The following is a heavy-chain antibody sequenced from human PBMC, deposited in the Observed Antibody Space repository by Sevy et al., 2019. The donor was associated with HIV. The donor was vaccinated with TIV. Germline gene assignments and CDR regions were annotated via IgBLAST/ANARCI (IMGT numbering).Heavy chain of an antibody. CDR3: ARGAVVIGTAATPVLDF. Sequence: SETLSLTCSVSDDSINSYYWSWIRQPPGKGLQWIGYIYNNIGRTSYNPSLTSRVTISVDTSKNQFSLKLTSVTAADTAVYYCARGAVVIGTAATPVLDFWGQGSLVTVSS. J-gene: IGHJ4*02. V-gene: IGHV4-59*08. D-gene: IGHD6-13*01. CDR2: IYNNIGRT. CDR1: DDSINSYY.